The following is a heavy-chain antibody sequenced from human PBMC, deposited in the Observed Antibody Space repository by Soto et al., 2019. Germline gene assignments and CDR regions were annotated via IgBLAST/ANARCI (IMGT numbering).Heavy chain of an antibody. J-gene: IGHJ4*02. CDR2: IWYDGSNK. D-gene: IGHD3-3*01. CDR1: GFTFSSYG. Sequence: GGSLRLSCAASGFTFSSYGMHWARQAPGKGLEWVAVIWYDGSNKYYADSVKGRFTISRDNSKNTLYLQMNSLRAEDTAVYYCARDEKGYYDFWSGYRRDYWGQGTLVTVSS. V-gene: IGHV3-33*01. CDR3: ARDEKGYYDFWSGYRRDY.